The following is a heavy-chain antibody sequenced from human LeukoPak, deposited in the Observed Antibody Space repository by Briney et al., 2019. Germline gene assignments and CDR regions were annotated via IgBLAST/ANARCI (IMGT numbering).Heavy chain of an antibody. V-gene: IGHV4-59*01. CDR3: ARAHQGSSRHHYYFYYMDV. D-gene: IGHD6-13*01. J-gene: IGHJ6*03. CDR2: IYYSGST. CDR1: GGSISSYY. Sequence: PSETLSLTCTVSGGSISSYYWSWIRQPPGKGLEWIGYIYYSGSTNYNPSLKSRVTISVDTSKNQLSLQLNSVSAADTAVYFCARAHQGSSRHHYYFYYMDVWGKGTTVTVSS.